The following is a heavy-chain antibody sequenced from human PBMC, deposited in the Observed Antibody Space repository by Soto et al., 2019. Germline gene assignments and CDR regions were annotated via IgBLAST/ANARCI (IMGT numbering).Heavy chain of an antibody. D-gene: IGHD2-2*02. Sequence: GVSLRLSCAASGFTFSSYWMSWVRQAPGKGLEWVANIKQDGSEKYYVDSVKGRFTISRDNAKNSLYLQMNSLRAEDTAVYYCARDLIVVVPAAIRWFDPWGQGTLVTVSS. CDR1: GFTFSSYW. CDR2: IKQDGSEK. V-gene: IGHV3-7*01. J-gene: IGHJ5*02. CDR3: ARDLIVVVPAAIRWFDP.